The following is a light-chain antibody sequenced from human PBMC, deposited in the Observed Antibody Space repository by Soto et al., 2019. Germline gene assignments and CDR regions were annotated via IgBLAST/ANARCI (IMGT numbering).Light chain of an antibody. CDR2: DVN. V-gene: IGLV2-14*01. CDR1: SSDVGGYNY. J-gene: IGLJ2*01. Sequence: QSALTQPPSASGSPGQSVTISCTGTSSDVGGYNYVSWYQQHPGKAPKLVIYDVNNRPSGISYRFSGSKSGNTASPTISGLQAEDEADYYCASYTRTTTLVFGGGTKVTVL. CDR3: ASYTRTTTLV.